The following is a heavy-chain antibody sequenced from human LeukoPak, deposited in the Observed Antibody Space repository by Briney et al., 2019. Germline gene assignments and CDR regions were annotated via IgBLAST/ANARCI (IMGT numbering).Heavy chain of an antibody. CDR2: IFHSGST. CDR1: GYSISSGYY. Sequence: SETLSLTCTVSGYSISSGYYWGWIRQPPGKGLEWIGSIFHSGSTNYNPSLKSRATISTDTSKNQFSLKLTSVTAADTAIYYCARGRDGSAYYIDYWGQGTLVTVSS. V-gene: IGHV4-38-2*02. J-gene: IGHJ4*02. D-gene: IGHD5-24*01. CDR3: ARGRDGSAYYIDY.